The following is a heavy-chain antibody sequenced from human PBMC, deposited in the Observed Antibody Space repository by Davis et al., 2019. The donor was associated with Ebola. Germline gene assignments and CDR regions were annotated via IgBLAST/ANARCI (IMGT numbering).Heavy chain of an antibody. CDR1: GFTVSSNH. D-gene: IGHD6-19*01. Sequence: GGSLRLSCAASGFTVSSNHMSWVRQAPGKGLEWVSVIYDQSTAYADSVRGRFISSRDKSNNTLYLEMNSLRVDDTAVYYCATTQWLREFDNWGQGTLVTVSS. J-gene: IGHJ4*02. V-gene: IGHV3-53*05. CDR3: ATTQWLREFDN. CDR2: IYDQST.